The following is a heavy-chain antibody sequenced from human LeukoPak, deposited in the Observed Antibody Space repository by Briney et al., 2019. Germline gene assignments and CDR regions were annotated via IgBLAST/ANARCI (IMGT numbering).Heavy chain of an antibody. J-gene: IGHJ4*02. Sequence: GGSLRLSCAASGFTFSSCSMNWVCQAPGKGLEWVSSISSSSSYIYYADSVKGRFTISRDNAKNSLYLQMNSLRAEDTAVYYCASYDSSGYWGQGTLVTVSS. D-gene: IGHD3-22*01. CDR3: ASYDSSGY. CDR2: ISSSSSYI. CDR1: GFTFSSCS. V-gene: IGHV3-21*01.